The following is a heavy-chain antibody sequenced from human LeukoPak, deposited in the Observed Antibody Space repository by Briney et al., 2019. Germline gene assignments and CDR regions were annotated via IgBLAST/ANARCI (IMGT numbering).Heavy chain of an antibody. CDR2: IYYSGST. V-gene: IGHV4-59*02. Sequence: PSETLSLTCTVSGGSVGSYYWSWIRQPPGKGLEWIGYIYYSGSTNYNPSLKSRVTISVDTSKNQFSLKLNSITTADTAVYYCARVRLSGTYLDAFDIWGQGTMVTVSS. CDR1: GGSVGSYY. D-gene: IGHD1-26*01. CDR3: ARVRLSGTYLDAFDI. J-gene: IGHJ3*02.